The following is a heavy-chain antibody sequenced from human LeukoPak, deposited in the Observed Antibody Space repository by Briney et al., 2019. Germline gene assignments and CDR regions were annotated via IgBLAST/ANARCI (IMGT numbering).Heavy chain of an antibody. CDR2: IWYDGSNK. J-gene: IGHJ4*02. D-gene: IGHD2-15*01. CDR3: ATHHSTKGFDY. V-gene: IGHV3-33*01. CDR1: GFTFRSYG. Sequence: GGSLRLSCAASGFTFRSYGMHWVRQAPGKGLDWVAIIWYDGSNKYYADSVKGRFIISKDNSKNTLYLQMNSLRAEDTAVYYCATHHSTKGFDYWGQGTLVTVSS.